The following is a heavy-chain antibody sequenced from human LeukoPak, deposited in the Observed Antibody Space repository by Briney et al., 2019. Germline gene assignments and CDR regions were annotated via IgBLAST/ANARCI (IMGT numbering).Heavy chain of an antibody. V-gene: IGHV3-30*02. Sequence: RGSLRLSCAASGFTFSSYGMHWVRQAPGKGLEWVAFIRYDGSNKYYADSVKGRFTISRDNSKNTLYLQMNSLRAEDTAVYYCAKVRVSLNDYSNYWGQGTLVTVSS. D-gene: IGHD4-11*01. CDR1: GFTFSSYG. CDR2: IRYDGSNK. CDR3: AKVRVSLNDYSNY. J-gene: IGHJ4*02.